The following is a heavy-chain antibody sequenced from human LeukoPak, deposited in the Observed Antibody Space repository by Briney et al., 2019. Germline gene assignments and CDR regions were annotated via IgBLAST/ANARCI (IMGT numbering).Heavy chain of an antibody. CDR3: ATNGYYCMDV. CDR1: GVSISSSTNW. J-gene: IGHJ6*03. CDR2: IYHSGGT. V-gene: IGHV4-4*02. Sequence: SGTLSLTFAVSGVSISSSTNWWSWVRHPPGTGLEWIGEIYHSGGTNYNPSLKRRITISVDKSQNQFSPKENSLTAAHTPVYFCATNGYYCMDVWGKGTTVTVSS. D-gene: IGHD2-8*01.